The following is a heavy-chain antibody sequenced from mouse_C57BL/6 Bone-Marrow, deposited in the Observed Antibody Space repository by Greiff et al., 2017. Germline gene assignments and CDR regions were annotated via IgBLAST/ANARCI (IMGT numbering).Heavy chain of an antibody. CDR2: ISSGGSYT. CDR1: GFTFSSYG. CDR3: ARHDYYGSSVYYAMDY. J-gene: IGHJ4*01. Sequence: EVKLMESGGDLVKPGGSLKLSCAASGFTFSSYGMSWVRQTPDKRLEWVATISSGGSYTYYPDSVKGRFTISRDNAKNTLYLQMSSLKSEDTAMYYCARHDYYGSSVYYAMDYWGQGTSVTVSS. V-gene: IGHV5-6*01. D-gene: IGHD1-1*01.